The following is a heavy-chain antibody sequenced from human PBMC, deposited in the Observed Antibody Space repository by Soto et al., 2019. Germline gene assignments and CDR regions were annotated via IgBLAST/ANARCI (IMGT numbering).Heavy chain of an antibody. V-gene: IGHV4-61*01. CDR1: GGSVSSGSYY. D-gene: IGHD6-13*01. Sequence: PSETLSLTCTVSGGSVSSGSYYWSWIRQPPGKGLEWIEYIYYSGSTNYNPSLKSRVTISVDTSKNQFSLKLSSVTAADTAVYYCARDSRWFDPWGQGTLVTVSS. J-gene: IGHJ5*02. CDR3: ARDSRWFDP. CDR2: IYYSGST.